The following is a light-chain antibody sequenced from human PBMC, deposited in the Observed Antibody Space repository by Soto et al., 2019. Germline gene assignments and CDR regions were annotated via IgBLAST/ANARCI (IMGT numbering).Light chain of an antibody. CDR3: QQSYSTLWT. V-gene: IGKV1-39*01. CDR2: AAS. J-gene: IGKJ1*01. Sequence: DIQMTQSPSTLSASLGDTVTVTCRASQSVSGWLAWYQQKPGEAPKLLIYAASSLQSGVPSRFSGSGSGTDFTLTISSLQPEDFATYYCQQSYSTLWTFGQGTKVDIK. CDR1: QSVSGW.